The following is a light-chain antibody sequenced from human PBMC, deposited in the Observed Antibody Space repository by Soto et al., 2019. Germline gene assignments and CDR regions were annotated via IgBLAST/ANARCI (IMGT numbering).Light chain of an antibody. Sequence: AIQMTQSPSSLSASVGDTVTITCRASQVIRNDLGWYQQRPGKAPKLLIYDASTLQSGVPSRFSGSGSGTDFTLTINSLQPEDFATYLCLQDYSYPWTFGQGTKVEIK. J-gene: IGKJ1*01. CDR2: DAS. V-gene: IGKV1-6*01. CDR3: LQDYSYPWT. CDR1: QVIRND.